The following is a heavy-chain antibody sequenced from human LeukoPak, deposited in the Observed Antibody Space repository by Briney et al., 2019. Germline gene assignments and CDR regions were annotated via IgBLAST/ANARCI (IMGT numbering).Heavy chain of an antibody. CDR1: GFIFNSYW. J-gene: IGHJ4*02. D-gene: IGHD3-9*01. CDR3: ASGILTGVDYFDY. CDR2: IKQDGSEK. Sequence: GGSLRLSCAASGFIFNSYWMTWVRQAPGKGLEWVANIKQDGSEKYYVDSVKGRFTISRDNAKNSLYLQMNSLRDEDTAVYYCASGILTGVDYFDYWGQGTLVTVSS. V-gene: IGHV3-7*01.